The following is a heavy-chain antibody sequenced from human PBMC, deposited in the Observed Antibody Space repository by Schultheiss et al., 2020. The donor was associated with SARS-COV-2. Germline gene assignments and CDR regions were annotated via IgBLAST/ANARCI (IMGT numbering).Heavy chain of an antibody. CDR3: AKGQGGGGGIVVIIKDHLLFDD. Sequence: GGSLRLSCAASGFTFSGSAMHWVRQASGKGLEWVGRIRSKANSYATAYAASVKGRFTISRDDSKNTAYLQMNSLRAEDTAVYYCAKGQGGGGGIVVIIKDHLLFDDWGQGTLVTVSS. J-gene: IGHJ4*02. V-gene: IGHV3-73*01. CDR1: GFTFSGSA. CDR2: IRSKANSYAT. D-gene: IGHD3-22*01.